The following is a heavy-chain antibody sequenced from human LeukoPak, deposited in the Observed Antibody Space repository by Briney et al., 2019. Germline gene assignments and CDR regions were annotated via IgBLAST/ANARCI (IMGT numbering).Heavy chain of an antibody. J-gene: IGHJ4*02. CDR2: IHYSGDI. V-gene: IGHV4-59*01. CDR3: ARVGCSGGSCYPDY. Sequence: SETLSLTCTVSGASISTSYWYWIRQPPGKGLEWIGYIHYSGDINYNPSLKSRVTISAYTSKNQLPLKLSSVTAAATAVYYCARVGCSGGSCYPDYWGQGTLVTVSS. CDR1: GASISTSY. D-gene: IGHD2-15*01.